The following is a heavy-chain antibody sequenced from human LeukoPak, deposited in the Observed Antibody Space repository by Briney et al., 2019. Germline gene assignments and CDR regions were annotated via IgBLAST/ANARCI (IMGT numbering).Heavy chain of an antibody. V-gene: IGHV3-23*01. Sequence: GESLRLSCAASGFTFSSYAMSWVRQAPGKGLEWVSAISGSGGSTYYADSVKGRFTISRDNSKNTLYLQMNSLRAEDTAVYYCANELYKILEWSPLYDYWGQGTLVTVSS. CDR1: GFTFSSYA. D-gene: IGHD3-3*01. CDR3: ANELYKILEWSPLYDY. CDR2: ISGSGGST. J-gene: IGHJ4*02.